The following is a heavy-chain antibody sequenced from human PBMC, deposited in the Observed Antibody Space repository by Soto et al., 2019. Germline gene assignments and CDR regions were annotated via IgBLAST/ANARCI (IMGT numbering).Heavy chain of an antibody. CDR2: IGGSGASA. CDR3: AKDINYDSSGYYYWVLPPPGMDV. J-gene: IGHJ6*02. Sequence: QPGGSLRLSCSAFGFNFSGSAMIWVRQAPGKGLQWVSAIGGSGASAFYADSVQGRFTISRDNSKHTLYLQMNSLRAEDTAVYYCAKDINYDSSGYYYWVLPPPGMDVWGQETKVTVSS. CDR1: GFNFSGSA. V-gene: IGHV3-23*01. D-gene: IGHD3-22*01.